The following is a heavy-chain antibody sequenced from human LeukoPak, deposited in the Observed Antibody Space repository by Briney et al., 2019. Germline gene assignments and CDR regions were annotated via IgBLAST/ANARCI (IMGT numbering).Heavy chain of an antibody. CDR1: GFTFGDYA. Sequence: GGSLRLSCVASGFTFGDYAMHWFRQAAGERLEWVSGISARSDSIGYVDSAKGRFTISRDNAKNSVYLQMDSLRPEDTALYYCARDLKFNWFDPWGQGTLVTVSS. CDR3: ARDLKFNWFDP. CDR2: ISARSDSI. V-gene: IGHV3-9*01. J-gene: IGHJ5*02.